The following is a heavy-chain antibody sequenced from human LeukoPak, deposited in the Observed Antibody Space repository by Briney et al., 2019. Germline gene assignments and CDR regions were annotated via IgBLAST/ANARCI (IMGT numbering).Heavy chain of an antibody. D-gene: IGHD1-26*01. CDR3: ASSGSYYYFDY. CDR2: IFYSGST. CDR1: GGSVSSGSDY. Sequence: SETLSLTCTVSGGSVSSGSDYWSWIRQPPGKGLEWIGYIFYSGSTNYNPSLKSRVTISVDTSKNQFSLKLSSVTAADTAVYYCASSGSYYYFDYWGQGTLVTVSS. J-gene: IGHJ4*02. V-gene: IGHV4-61*01.